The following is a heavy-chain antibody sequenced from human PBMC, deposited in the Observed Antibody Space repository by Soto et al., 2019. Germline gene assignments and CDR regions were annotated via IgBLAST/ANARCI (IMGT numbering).Heavy chain of an antibody. Sequence: ASVKVSCKASGYTFTTYAMHWVRQAPGQGLEWMGWINPGTGKTKYSQSFQGRVTFTRDTSARTAYMELSSLGSEDTAIYYCAKVGIEYYDSSGYHDDWGQGTLVTVSS. CDR3: AKVGIEYYDSSGYHDD. CDR2: INPGTGKT. D-gene: IGHD3-22*01. CDR1: GYTFTTYA. J-gene: IGHJ4*02. V-gene: IGHV1-3*01.